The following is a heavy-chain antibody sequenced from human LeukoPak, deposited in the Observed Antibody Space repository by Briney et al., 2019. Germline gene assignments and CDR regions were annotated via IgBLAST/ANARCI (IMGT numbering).Heavy chain of an antibody. J-gene: IGHJ4*02. V-gene: IGHV3-23*01. CDR3: ATGFSSWYKGVDY. Sequence: PGGSLRLSCAASGFTFISYAMSWVRQARGKGLERVSAISGSGGSTYYADSVKGRFTISRDNSKNTLYLQMNSLRAEDTAVYYCATGFSSWYKGVDYWGQGTLVTVSS. CDR2: ISGSGGST. D-gene: IGHD6-13*01. CDR1: GFTFISYA.